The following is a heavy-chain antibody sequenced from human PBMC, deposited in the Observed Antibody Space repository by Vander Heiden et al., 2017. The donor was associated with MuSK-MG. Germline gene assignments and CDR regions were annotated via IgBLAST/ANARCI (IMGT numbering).Heavy chain of an antibody. V-gene: IGHV3-23*01. CDR2: ISGSGGST. J-gene: IGHJ4*02. Sequence: EVQLLESGGGLVQQGGSLRLSCAASGFPFSIYAMSWVRQDPGKGLEWVSAISGSGGSTYYADSVKGRFTSSRDNSKNTLYLQMNSLRAEDTAVYYCAKDRGSTAGYWGQGTLVTVSS. D-gene: IGHD2-2*01. CDR1: GFPFSIYA. CDR3: AKDRGSTAGY.